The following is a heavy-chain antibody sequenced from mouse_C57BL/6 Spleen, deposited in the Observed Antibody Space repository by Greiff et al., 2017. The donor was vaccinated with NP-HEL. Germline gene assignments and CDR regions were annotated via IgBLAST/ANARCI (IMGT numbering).Heavy chain of an antibody. J-gene: IGHJ1*03. CDR2: IRNKANGYTT. V-gene: IGHV7-3*01. Sequence: DVMLVESGGGLVQPGGSLSLSCAASGFTFTDYYMSWVRQPPGKALEWLGFIRNKANGYTTEYSASVKGRFTISRDNSQSILYLQMNALRAEDSATYYCARSSYYGSYFDVWGTGTTVTVSS. CDR3: ARSSYYGSYFDV. D-gene: IGHD1-1*01. CDR1: GFTFTDYY.